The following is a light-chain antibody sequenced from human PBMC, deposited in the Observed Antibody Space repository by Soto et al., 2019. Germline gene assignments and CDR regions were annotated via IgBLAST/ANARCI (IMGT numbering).Light chain of an antibody. CDR1: QSVSSNS. CDR2: GAS. V-gene: IGKV3-20*01. Sequence: EIVLTQSPGTLSLSPGERATLSCRASQSVSSNSLAWYQQKPGQTPRLLMYGASTRATGIPDRFSGSGSGSGTDFTLTISRLEPEDFAVYYCKQYISTPWTFGQGTKVDIK. CDR3: KQYISTPWT. J-gene: IGKJ1*01.